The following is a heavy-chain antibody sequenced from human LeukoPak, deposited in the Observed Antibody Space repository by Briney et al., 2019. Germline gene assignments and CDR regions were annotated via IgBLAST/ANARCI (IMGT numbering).Heavy chain of an antibody. CDR1: GYTFTGYY. CDR3: ARCDCSSTSDYYYYYMDV. CDR2: INPNSGGT. Sequence: EASVKVSCKASGYTFTGYYMHWVQQAPGQGLEWMGWINPNSGGTNYAQKFQGRVTMTRDTSISTAYMELSRLRSDDTAVYYCARCDCSSTSDYYYYYMDVWGKGTTVTVSS. D-gene: IGHD2-2*01. V-gene: IGHV1-2*03. J-gene: IGHJ6*03.